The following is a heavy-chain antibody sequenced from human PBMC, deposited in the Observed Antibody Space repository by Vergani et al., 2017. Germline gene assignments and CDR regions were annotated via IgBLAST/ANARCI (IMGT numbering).Heavy chain of an antibody. CDR2: IFYRGST. J-gene: IGHJ3*02. CDR3: ERQLYGDFHPDAFDI. V-gene: IGHV4-39*01. CDR1: GGSISSLSPY. Sequence: QLQLQESGPGLVKPSETLSLTCTVSGGSISSLSPYWGWVRQTPRKRLEWIGTIFYRGSTYYNPSLKSRVIVSVDTSNNQFSLKLSAMTAADTAVYYCERQLYGDFHPDAFDIWGQGKMVTVSS. D-gene: IGHD4-17*01.